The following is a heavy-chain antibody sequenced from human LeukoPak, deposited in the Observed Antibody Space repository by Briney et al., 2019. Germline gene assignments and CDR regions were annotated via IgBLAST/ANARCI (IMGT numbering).Heavy chain of an antibody. CDR2: ISYDGSNK. CDR1: GFTFTSYA. D-gene: IGHD4-17*01. Sequence: GRSLRLSCAASGFTFTSYAMHWVRQASGKGLEWVAVISYDGSNKYYADSVKGRFTISRDNSKNTLYLQMNSLRAEDTAVYYCAKGYGDFDYWGQGTLVTVSS. CDR3: AKGYGDFDY. J-gene: IGHJ4*02. V-gene: IGHV3-30-3*01.